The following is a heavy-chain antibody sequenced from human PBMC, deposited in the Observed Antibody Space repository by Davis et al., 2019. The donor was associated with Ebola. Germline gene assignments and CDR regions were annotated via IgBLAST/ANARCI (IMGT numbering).Heavy chain of an antibody. CDR1: GGSISSYY. CDR3: ARLSSSPGGGVDV. J-gene: IGHJ6*02. CDR2: IYYSGST. V-gene: IGHV4-59*01. Sequence: MPSENLSLTCTVSGGSISSYYWNWIRQPPGKGLEWIGYIYYSGSTNYNPSLKSRVTISVDTSKNQFSLKLSSVTAADTAVYYCARLSSSPGGGVDVWGQGTTVTVSS. D-gene: IGHD6-13*01.